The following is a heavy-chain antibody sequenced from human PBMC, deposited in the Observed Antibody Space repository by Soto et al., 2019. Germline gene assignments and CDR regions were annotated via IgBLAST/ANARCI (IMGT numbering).Heavy chain of an antibody. CDR2: ISSSGGST. V-gene: IGHV3-23*01. Sequence: EVQLLESGGGLVQPGGSLRLSCAASGFTFSSYAMSRVRQAPGKGLEWVSVISSSGGSTYYEDSVKGRFTISRDNSKNTRYLHMNSLRAEDTAVYYCAKGKSSGGGWNYGMDVWGQGTTVTVSS. CDR3: AKGKSSGGGWNYGMDV. J-gene: IGHJ6*02. D-gene: IGHD6-19*01. CDR1: GFTFSSYA.